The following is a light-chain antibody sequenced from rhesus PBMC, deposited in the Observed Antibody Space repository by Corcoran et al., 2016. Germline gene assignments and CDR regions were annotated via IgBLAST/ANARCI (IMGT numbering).Light chain of an antibody. CDR1: SSDIGGYNG. J-gene: IGLJ1*01. V-gene: IGLV2-38*01. CDR3: AVWDDSLGGYI. Sequence: QSALTQPPSVSKSLGQSVTISCTGTSSDIGGYNGVSWYQQHSGTAPRLLIYDVSKRPSGVSDRFSGSKSGTSASLAISGLQTEDEADYYCAVWDDSLGGYIFGGGTRLTVL. CDR2: DVS.